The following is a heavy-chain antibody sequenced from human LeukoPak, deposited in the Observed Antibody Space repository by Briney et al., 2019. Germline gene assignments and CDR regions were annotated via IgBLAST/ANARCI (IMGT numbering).Heavy chain of an antibody. V-gene: IGHV4-59*11. D-gene: IGHD2-15*01. CDR1: GGSINSHY. J-gene: IGHJ5*02. CDR3: ARDANELRLGYNWFDP. CDR2: VSYNGRT. Sequence: PSETLSLTCTVSGGSINSHYWSWIRPPPGKGLEWIGFVSYNGRTKYSPSLQSRVTISVDKSKNQFSLKLSSVTAADTAVYYCARDANELRLGYNWFDPWGQGTLVTVSS.